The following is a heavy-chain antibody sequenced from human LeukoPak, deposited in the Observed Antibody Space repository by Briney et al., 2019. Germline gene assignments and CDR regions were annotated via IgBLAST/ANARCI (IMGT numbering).Heavy chain of an antibody. CDR3: TWITTVQGAIGY. Sequence: PRGALRLPCVASVFTFSDAWISGVRQAAGRGREWVGRIISKGAGGTTDSAAFVNGRFTISREDSKNTLHLQMNSLRSEDTAVYYCTWITTVQGAIGYWGQGTLVTASS. CDR1: VFTFSDAW. D-gene: IGHD3-10*01. V-gene: IGHV3-15*01. J-gene: IGHJ4*02. CDR2: IISKGAGGTT.